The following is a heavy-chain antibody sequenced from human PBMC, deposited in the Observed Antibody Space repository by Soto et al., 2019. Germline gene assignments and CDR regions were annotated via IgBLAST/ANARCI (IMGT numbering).Heavy chain of an antibody. CDR1: GGSISSSSYY. Sequence: SETLSLTCTVSGGSISSSSYYWGWIRQPPGKGLGWIGSIYYSGSTYYNPSLKSRVTISVDTSKNKFSLKLSSVTAADTAVYYCARLPHAYDFWSGYSRKNNWFDPWGQGTLVTVSS. CDR3: ARLPHAYDFWSGYSRKNNWFDP. J-gene: IGHJ5*02. CDR2: IYYSGST. D-gene: IGHD3-3*01. V-gene: IGHV4-39*01.